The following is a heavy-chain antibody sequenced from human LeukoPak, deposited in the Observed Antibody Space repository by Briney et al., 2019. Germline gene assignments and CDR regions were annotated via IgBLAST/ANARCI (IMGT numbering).Heavy chain of an antibody. Sequence: GRSLRLSCAASGFTFSSYAMHWVRQAPGKGLEWVAVISYDGSNKYYADSVKGRFTISRDNSKNTLYLQMNSLRAEDTAVYYCARDRGSGWSPYFDYWGQGTLVTVSS. J-gene: IGHJ4*02. V-gene: IGHV3-30*04. CDR3: ARDRGSGWSPYFDY. CDR1: GFTFSSYA. D-gene: IGHD6-19*01. CDR2: ISYDGSNK.